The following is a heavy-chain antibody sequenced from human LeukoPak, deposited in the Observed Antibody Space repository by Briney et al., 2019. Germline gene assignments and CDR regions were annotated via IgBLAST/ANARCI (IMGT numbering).Heavy chain of an antibody. Sequence: SETLSLTCTVSGGSISSYYWSWIRQPPGKGLEWIGYIYTSGSANYNPSLKSRVTISVDTSKNQFSLKLSSVTAADTAVYYCARYPGYSSSSVDYWGQGTLVTVSS. J-gene: IGHJ4*02. CDR1: GGSISSYY. V-gene: IGHV4-4*09. CDR2: IYTSGSA. CDR3: ARYPGYSSSSVDY. D-gene: IGHD6-6*01.